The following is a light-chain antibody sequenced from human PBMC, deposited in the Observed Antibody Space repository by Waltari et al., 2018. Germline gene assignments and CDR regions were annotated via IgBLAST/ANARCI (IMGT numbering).Light chain of an antibody. CDR1: QSVTSW. Sequence: DIQMTQSPSTLSASVGDRVTITCRASQSVTSWLAWYQQKPGKAPERLIYKASSLESGVPSRFSGSGSGTEFTLTISSLQPDDFGTYYCQQYVSYWTFGQGTKVEIK. CDR2: KAS. CDR3: QQYVSYWT. J-gene: IGKJ1*01. V-gene: IGKV1-5*03.